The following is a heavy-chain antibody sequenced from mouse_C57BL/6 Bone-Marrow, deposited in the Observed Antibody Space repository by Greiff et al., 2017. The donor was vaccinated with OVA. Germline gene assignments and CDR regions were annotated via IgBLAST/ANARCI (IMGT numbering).Heavy chain of an antibody. CDR1: GFTFSSYG. D-gene: IGHD1-1*01. J-gene: IGHJ2*01. V-gene: IGHV5-6*01. CDR2: ISSGGSYT. Sequence: EVKLMESGGDLVKPGGSLKLSCAASGFTFSSYGMSWVRQTPDKRLEWVATISSGGSYTYYPDSVKGRFTISRDNAKNTLYLQMSSLKSEDTAMYYCARESTVVAQFDYWGQGTTLTVSS. CDR3: ARESTVVAQFDY.